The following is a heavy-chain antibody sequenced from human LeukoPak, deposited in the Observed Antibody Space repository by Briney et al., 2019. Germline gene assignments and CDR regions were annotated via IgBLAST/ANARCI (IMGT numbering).Heavy chain of an antibody. CDR1: GFTFSRYG. J-gene: IGHJ4*02. CDR3: TTVEMATITF. CDR2: IKSKTDGGTT. V-gene: IGHV3-15*01. D-gene: IGHD5-24*01. Sequence: GGSLRLSCAASGFTFSRYGMSWVSQAPGKGLEWVGRIKSKTDGGTTDYAAPVKGRFTISRDDSKNTLYLQMNSLKTEDTAVYYCTTVEMATITFWGQGTLVTVSS.